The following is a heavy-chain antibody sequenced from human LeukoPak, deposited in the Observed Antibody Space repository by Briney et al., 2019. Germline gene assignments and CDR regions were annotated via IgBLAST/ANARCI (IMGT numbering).Heavy chain of an antibody. J-gene: IGHJ4*02. Sequence: SETLSLTCTVSGGSISGSSYYWGWIRQPPGKGLEWIGSIYYSGSTYYNPSLKSRVTISVDTSKNQFSLKLSSVTAADTAVYYCASYQLLFDYWGQGTLVTVSS. D-gene: IGHD2-2*01. CDR1: GGSISGSSYY. CDR2: IYYSGST. CDR3: ASYQLLFDY. V-gene: IGHV4-39*01.